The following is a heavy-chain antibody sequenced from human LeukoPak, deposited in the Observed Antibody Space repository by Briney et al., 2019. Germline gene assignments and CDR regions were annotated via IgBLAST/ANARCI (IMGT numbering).Heavy chain of an antibody. J-gene: IGHJ4*02. CDR3: ASHSGAYYFDY. Sequence: SETLSLTCTVSGGSISSYYWSWIRQPPGKGLEWIGYIYYSGSTDYNPSLKSRVTISVDTSKNQFSLKLSSVTAADTAVYYCASHSGAYYFDYWGQGTLVNGSS. V-gene: IGHV4-59*01. CDR2: IYYSGST. D-gene: IGHD2-15*01. CDR1: GGSISSYY.